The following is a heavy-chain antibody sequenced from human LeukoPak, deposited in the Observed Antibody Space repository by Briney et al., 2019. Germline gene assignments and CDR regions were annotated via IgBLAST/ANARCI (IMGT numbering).Heavy chain of an antibody. Sequence: ASVKVSCKASGYTFTSYYMHWVRQAPGQGLEWMGIINPSGGSTSYAQKFQGGVTMTRDMSTSTVYMELSSLRSEDTAVYYCATDHHYTSSGYYYYFDYWGQGTLVTVSS. CDR1: GYTFTSYY. J-gene: IGHJ4*02. D-gene: IGHD3-22*01. CDR2: INPSGGST. V-gene: IGHV1-46*01. CDR3: ATDHHYTSSGYYYYFDY.